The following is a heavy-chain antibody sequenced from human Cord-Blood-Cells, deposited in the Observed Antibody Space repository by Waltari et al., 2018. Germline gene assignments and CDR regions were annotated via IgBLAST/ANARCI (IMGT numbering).Heavy chain of an antibody. V-gene: IGHV1-2*06. CDR1: GYTFTGYY. CDR3: ARALGVVDHDAFDI. CDR2: INPNSGGT. D-gene: IGHD3-3*01. Sequence: QVQLVQSGAEVKKPGASVKVSRKASGYTFTGYYMHWVRQAPGQGLEWMGRINPNSGGTNYAQKFQGRVTMTRDTSISTAYMELSRLRSDDTAVYYCARALGVVDHDAFDIWGQGTMVTVSS. J-gene: IGHJ3*02.